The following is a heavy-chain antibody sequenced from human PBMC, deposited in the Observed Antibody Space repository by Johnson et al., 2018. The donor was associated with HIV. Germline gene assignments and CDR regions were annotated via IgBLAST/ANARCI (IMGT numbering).Heavy chain of an antibody. CDR2: IYSGGST. CDR1: GFTFDDYG. J-gene: IGHJ3*02. D-gene: IGHD3-10*01. V-gene: IGHV3-66*01. Sequence: VQLVESGGGVVQPGGSLRLSCAASGFTFDDYGMSWVRQAPGKGLEWVSIIYSGGSTFYADSVKGRFTISRDNSKNTLYLQMNSLRAEDTAVYYCARDPKRSGSYYKDAFDIWGQGTMVTVS. CDR3: ARDPKRSGSYYKDAFDI.